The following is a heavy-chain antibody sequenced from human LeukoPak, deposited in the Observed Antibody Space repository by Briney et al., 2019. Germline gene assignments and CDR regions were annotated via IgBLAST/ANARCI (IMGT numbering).Heavy chain of an antibody. CDR3: ARAAMVRGVTLGYYGMDV. CDR1: GGSVTSGSYY. V-gene: IGHV4-61*01. J-gene: IGHJ6*04. Sequence: PSETLSLTCTVSGGSVTSGSYYWTWIRQPPGKGLKWMGNIYYSGSTNYNPSLKSRVTISVDTSKNQFSLKLSSVTAADTAVYYCARAAMVRGVTLGYYGMDVWGKGTTVTVSS. D-gene: IGHD3-10*01. CDR2: IYYSGST.